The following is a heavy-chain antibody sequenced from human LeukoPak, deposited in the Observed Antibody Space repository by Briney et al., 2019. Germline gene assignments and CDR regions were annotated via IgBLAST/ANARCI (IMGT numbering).Heavy chain of an antibody. CDR2: IYPGDSDA. J-gene: IGHJ6*02. CDR3: ARGAAGTTPDYYYFGLDV. V-gene: IGHV5-51*01. Sequence: GESLKISCKGSGYRFTDYWIGWVRQMPGKGLEWMVIIYPGDSDARYSPSFQGQVTISADKSINTAHLQWGSLKASDTAMYYCARGAAGTTPDYYYFGLDVWGQGTTVRVSS. CDR1: GYRFTDYW. D-gene: IGHD1-7*01.